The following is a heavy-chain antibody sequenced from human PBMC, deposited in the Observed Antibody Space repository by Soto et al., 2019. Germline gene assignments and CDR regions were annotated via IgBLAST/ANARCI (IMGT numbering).Heavy chain of an antibody. CDR3: AWLRGFYYYIDV. Sequence: QVQLQQWGAGLLKPSETLSLTCAIAGAPINTYYWTWIRQPPGKGLEWIGEINDSGSANPNPSLKSRVTISVDTSKNDFSLRLTSVTAADTAVYYCAWLRGFYYYIDVWGKATTVTVSS. D-gene: IGHD3-10*01. V-gene: IGHV4-34*01. CDR2: INDSGSA. J-gene: IGHJ6*03. CDR1: GAPINTYY.